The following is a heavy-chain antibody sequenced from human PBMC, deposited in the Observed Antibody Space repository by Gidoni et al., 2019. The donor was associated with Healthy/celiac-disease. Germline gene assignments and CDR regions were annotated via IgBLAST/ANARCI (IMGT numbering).Heavy chain of an antibody. CDR2: IYTSGST. CDR3: ARSIVGAGGLDY. CDR1: GGSISSGSYY. Sequence: QVQLQESGPGLVKPSQTLSLTCTVSGGSISSGSYYWSWIRQPAGKGLEWIGRIYTSGSTNYNPSLKSRVTISVDTSKNQFSLKLSSVTAADTAVYYCARSIVGAGGLDYWGQGTLVTVSS. V-gene: IGHV4-61*02. J-gene: IGHJ4*02. D-gene: IGHD1-26*01.